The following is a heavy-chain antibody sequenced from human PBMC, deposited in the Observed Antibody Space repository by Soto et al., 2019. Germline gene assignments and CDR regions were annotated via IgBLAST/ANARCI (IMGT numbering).Heavy chain of an antibody. CDR1: GYTFTSYG. V-gene: IGHV1-18*01. Sequence: ASVKVSCKASGYTFTSYGISWVRQAPGQGLEWMGWISAYNGNTNYAQKLQGRVTMTTDTSTSTAYMELGSLRSDDTAVYYCGSTYYNPSLKSRVTISVDTSNNQFSLKLSSVDAGDTAVYYWAGNRGFPLFGEPPNRQPAYYYYMDVWGKGTTVTVSS. CDR2: ISAYNGNT. J-gene: IGHJ6*03. CDR3: GSTYYNPSLKSRVTISVDTSNNQFSLKLSSVDAGDTAVYYWAGNRGFPLFGEPPNRQPAYYYYMDV. D-gene: IGHD3-10*01.